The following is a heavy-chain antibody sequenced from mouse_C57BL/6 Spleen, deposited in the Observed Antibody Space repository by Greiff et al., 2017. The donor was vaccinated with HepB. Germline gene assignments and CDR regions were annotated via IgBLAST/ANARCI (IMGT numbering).Heavy chain of an antibody. D-gene: IGHD2-1*01. Sequence: ESGPGLVKPSQSLSLTCSVTGYSITSGYYWNWIRQFPGNKLEWMGYISYDGSNNYNPSLKNRISITRDTSKNQYCLKLNSVTTEYTATYYCARDGRYYGPFDYWGQGTTLTVSS. J-gene: IGHJ2*01. CDR2: ISYDGSN. V-gene: IGHV3-6*01. CDR1: GYSITSGYY. CDR3: ARDGRYYGPFDY.